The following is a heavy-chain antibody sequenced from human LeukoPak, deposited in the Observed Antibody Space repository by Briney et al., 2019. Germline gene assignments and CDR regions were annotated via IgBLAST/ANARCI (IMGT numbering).Heavy chain of an antibody. CDR2: IYYSGST. CDR3: ARDRWFDP. CDR1: GGSISSYY. V-gene: IGHV4-59*01. Sequence: SETLSLTCTVSGGSISSYYWSWIRQPPGKGLEWIGYIYYSGSTNYNPSLKSRVTISVDTSKNQFSLKLSSVTAADTAVYYCARDRWFDPWGQGTLVTVSS. J-gene: IGHJ5*02.